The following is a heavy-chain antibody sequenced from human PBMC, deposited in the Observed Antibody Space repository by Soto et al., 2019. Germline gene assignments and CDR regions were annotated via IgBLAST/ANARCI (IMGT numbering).Heavy chain of an antibody. V-gene: IGHV3-23*01. J-gene: IGHJ6*02. CDR1: GFTFSSYA. CDR3: AGGGVRGVISQITAYYYYGMDV. Sequence: PGGSLRLSCAASGFTFSSYAMSWVRQAPGKGLEWVSAISGSGGSTYYADSVKGRFTISRDNSKNTLYLQMNSLRAEDTAVYYWAGGGVRGVISQITAYYYYGMDVWGQGTTVTVSS. CDR2: ISGSGGST. D-gene: IGHD3-10*01.